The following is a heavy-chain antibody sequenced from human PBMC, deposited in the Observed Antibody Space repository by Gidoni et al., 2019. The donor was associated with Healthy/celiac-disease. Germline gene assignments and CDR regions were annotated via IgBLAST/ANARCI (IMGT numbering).Heavy chain of an antibody. CDR2: ISSCSSYI. CDR3: ARYRSWDGYNYGFDY. J-gene: IGHJ4*02. D-gene: IGHD5-12*01. V-gene: IGHV3-21*01. Sequence: EVQLVESGGGLVTPGGSLRLSCAACGFTFSGYSINWVRQAPGKGLEWFSSISSCSSYIYYSDSVKGRFTISRDNAKNSLYLQMNSLRAEDTAVYYCARYRSWDGYNYGFDYWGQRTLVTVSS. CDR1: GFTFSGYS.